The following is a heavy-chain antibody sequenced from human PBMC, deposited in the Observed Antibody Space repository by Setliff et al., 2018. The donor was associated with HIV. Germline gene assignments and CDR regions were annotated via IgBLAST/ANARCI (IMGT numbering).Heavy chain of an antibody. D-gene: IGHD5-12*01. Sequence: PSETLSLTCAVYGGSFSGYYWSWIRQPPGKGLEWIGEINHSGSTNYNQSLKSRVTISVDTSKNQFSLKLSSVTAADTAVYYCASYRKAERWLQLGGNFDYWGQGTLVTVSS. V-gene: IGHV4-34*01. CDR1: GGSFSGYY. J-gene: IGHJ4*02. CDR2: INHSGST. CDR3: ASYRKAERWLQLGGNFDY.